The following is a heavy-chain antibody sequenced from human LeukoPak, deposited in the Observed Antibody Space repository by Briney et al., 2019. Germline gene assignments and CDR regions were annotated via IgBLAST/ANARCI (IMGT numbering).Heavy chain of an antibody. V-gene: IGHV5-51*01. Sequence: GESLKISCKGYGYSFTNFWIGWVRQMPGKGLEWMGIIYPGDSHNRHSPSFQGQVTITADKSINTAYLQWSSLKASDTAMYYCARGGSGATPFDDWREATLVT. J-gene: IGHJ4*02. CDR3: ARGGSGATPFDD. CDR1: GYSFTNFW. D-gene: IGHD1-26*01. CDR2: IYPGDSHN.